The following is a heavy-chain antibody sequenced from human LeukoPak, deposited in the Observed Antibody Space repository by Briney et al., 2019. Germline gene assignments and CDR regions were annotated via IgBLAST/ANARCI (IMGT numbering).Heavy chain of an antibody. J-gene: IGHJ4*02. CDR2: IDSDGSST. CDR3: ARNHYYGSGSLAI. D-gene: IGHD3-10*01. V-gene: IGHV3-74*01. CDR1: GFTFSSYW. Sequence: GGSLRLSCAASGFTFSSYWLHWVRQAPGKGLVWVSRIDSDGSSTSYADSVKGRFTISRDNAKNTLYLQMNSLRDEDTAVYYCARNHYYGSGSLAIWGQGTLVTVSS.